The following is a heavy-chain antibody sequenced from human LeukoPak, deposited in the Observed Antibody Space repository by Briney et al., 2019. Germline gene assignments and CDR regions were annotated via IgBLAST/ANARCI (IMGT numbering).Heavy chain of an antibody. CDR2: ISGSGGST. D-gene: IGHD2-2*01. CDR3: AKGKDIVVVPARLDY. Sequence: GGSLRLXCAASGFTCSSYAMSWVRPAPGKGLESVSAISGSGGSTYYADSVKGRFTISRDNSKNTLYLQMNSLRAEDTAVYYCAKGKDIVVVPARLDYWGQGTLVTVSS. CDR1: GFTCSSYA. J-gene: IGHJ4*02. V-gene: IGHV3-23*01.